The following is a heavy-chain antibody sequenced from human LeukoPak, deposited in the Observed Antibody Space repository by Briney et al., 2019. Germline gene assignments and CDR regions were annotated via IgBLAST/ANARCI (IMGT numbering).Heavy chain of an antibody. J-gene: IGHJ4*02. CDR1: GFTFSDYY. CDR3: ARRSPGVNYYDNSGYYPY. D-gene: IGHD3-22*01. V-gene: IGHV3-11*01. CDR2: ISSSGSTI. Sequence: GGSLRLSCAASGFTFSDYYMSWIRQAPGKGLEWVSYISSSGSTIYYADSVKGRFTISRDNAKNSLYLQMNSLRAEDTAVYYCARRSPGVNYYDNSGYYPYWGQGTLVIVSS.